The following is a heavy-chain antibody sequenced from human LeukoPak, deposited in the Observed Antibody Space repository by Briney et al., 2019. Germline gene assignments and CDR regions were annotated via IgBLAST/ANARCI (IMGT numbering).Heavy chain of an antibody. V-gene: IGHV4-34*01. J-gene: IGHJ4*02. D-gene: IGHD5-18*01. CDR1: GGSFSGYY. CDR2: INHSGST. Sequence: SETLSLTCAVYGGSFSGYYWSWIRQPPGKGLEWIGEINHSGSTNYNPSLKSRVTISVDTSKNQFSLKLSSVTAADTAVYHCARGRRGYSYGVEKKFDYWGQGTLVTVSS. CDR3: ARGRRGYSYGVEKKFDY.